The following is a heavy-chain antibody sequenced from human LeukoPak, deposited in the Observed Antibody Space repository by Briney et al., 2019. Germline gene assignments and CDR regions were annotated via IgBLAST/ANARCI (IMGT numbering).Heavy chain of an antibody. D-gene: IGHD6-13*01. J-gene: IGHJ6*02. CDR2: INSDGSST. CDR3: ARSKYSSSWYLYYYYYGMDV. Sequence: GGSLRLSCAASGFTFSSYWMHWVRQAPGKGLVWVSRINSDGSSTSYVDSVKGRFAISRDNAKNTLYLQMNSLRAEDTAVYYCARSKYSSSWYLYYYYYGMDVWGQGTTVTVSS. V-gene: IGHV3-74*01. CDR1: GFTFSSYW.